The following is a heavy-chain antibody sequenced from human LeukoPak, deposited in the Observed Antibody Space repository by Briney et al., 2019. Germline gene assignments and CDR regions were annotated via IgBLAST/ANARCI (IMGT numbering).Heavy chain of an antibody. D-gene: IGHD3-22*01. Sequence: ASVKVSCKASGFTFTNYDINWVRQATGQGLEWMGWMNPNSGNTGYAQKFQGRVTFTRDTSISTAYMELSSLRSEDTAVYYCARVLSRYYDSGGHYWTRRWFDPWGQGTLVTVSS. CDR1: GFTFTNYD. CDR3: ARVLSRYYDSGGHYWTRRWFDP. V-gene: IGHV1-8*03. CDR2: MNPNSGNT. J-gene: IGHJ5*02.